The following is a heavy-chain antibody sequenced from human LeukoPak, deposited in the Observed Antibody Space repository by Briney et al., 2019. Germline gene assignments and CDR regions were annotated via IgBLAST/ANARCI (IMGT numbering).Heavy chain of an antibody. CDR3: TTKVLRYFDWLPPDDY. CDR2: IKSKTDGGTT. CDR1: GFTFSNAW. Sequence: GGSLRLSCAASGFTFSNAWMSWVRQAPGKGLEWVGRIKSKTDGGTTDCAAPVKGRFTISRDDSKNTLYLQMNSLKTEDTAVYYCTTKVLRYFDWLPPDDYWGQGTLVTVSS. V-gene: IGHV3-15*01. J-gene: IGHJ4*02. D-gene: IGHD3-9*01.